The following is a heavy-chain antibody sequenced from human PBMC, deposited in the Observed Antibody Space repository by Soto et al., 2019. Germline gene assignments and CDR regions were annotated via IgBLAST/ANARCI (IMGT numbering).Heavy chain of an antibody. CDR3: VRGEGGYYGSGSFGFDS. CDR1: GFTFSNYW. Sequence: EVQLVESGGGLVQSGGSLRLSCAASGFTFSNYWMTWVRQAPGKGLEWVANIKQDASEKYYVDSVKGRFTISRDNAKNXQYLQGNRLGAEDTAVYYCVRGEGGYYGSGSFGFDSWGQGTLVTVSS. D-gene: IGHD3-10*01. CDR2: IKQDASEK. J-gene: IGHJ4*02. V-gene: IGHV3-7*01.